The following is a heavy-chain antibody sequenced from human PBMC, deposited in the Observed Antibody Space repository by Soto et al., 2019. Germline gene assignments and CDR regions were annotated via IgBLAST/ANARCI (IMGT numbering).Heavy chain of an antibody. D-gene: IGHD6-13*01. J-gene: IGHJ6*02. CDR3: ARGPHKLKYSSSRTCYYYYYGMDV. Sequence: SETLSLTCAVYGGSFSGYYWSWIRQPPGKGLEWIGEINHSGSTNYNPSLKSRVTISVDTSKNQFSLKLSSVTAADTAVYYCARGPHKLKYSSSRTCYYYYYGMDVWGQGTTVTVSS. CDR1: GGSFSGYY. CDR2: INHSGST. V-gene: IGHV4-34*01.